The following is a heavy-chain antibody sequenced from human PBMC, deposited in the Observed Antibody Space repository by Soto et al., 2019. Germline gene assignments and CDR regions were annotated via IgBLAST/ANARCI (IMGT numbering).Heavy chain of an antibody. V-gene: IGHV1-69*08. Sequence: QVQLVQSGAEVKKPGSSVKVSCKASGGTFSSYTISGVRQAPGQGREWMGRIIPILGIANYAQKFQGRVTITADKSTSTPYLELSSLSSEDTAVYYCARDIAAAGTNWFAPWGQGTLVTVSS. J-gene: IGHJ5*02. CDR3: ARDIAAAGTNWFAP. D-gene: IGHD6-13*01. CDR2: IIPILGIA. CDR1: GGTFSSYT.